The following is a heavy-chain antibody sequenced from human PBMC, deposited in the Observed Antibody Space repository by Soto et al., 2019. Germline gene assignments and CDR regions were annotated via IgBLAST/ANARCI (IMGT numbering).Heavy chain of an antibody. CDR1: GYSFTSYY. V-gene: IGHV1-46*01. J-gene: IGHJ4*02. CDR3: ARGRYSSSSSLGY. CDR2: INPSGDST. D-gene: IGHD6-6*01. Sequence: ASVKVSCKASGYSFTSYYMHWVRQAPGQGLEWVGMINPSGDSTNYAQIFQDRVTMTRDTSTSTVYMELSSLRSEDTAVYYCARGRYSSSSSLGYWGQGTLVTVSS.